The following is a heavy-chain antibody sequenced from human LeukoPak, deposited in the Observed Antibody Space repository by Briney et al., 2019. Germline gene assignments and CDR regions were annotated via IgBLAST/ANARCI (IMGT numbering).Heavy chain of an antibody. V-gene: IGHV4-59*11. J-gene: IGHJ4*02. CDR1: GGSISSHY. CDR3: ATYLGATNEMALDY. D-gene: IGHD1-26*01. CDR2: IYYSGST. Sequence: PSETLSLTCTVSGGSISSHYRSWIRQPPGKGLEWIGYIYYSGSTNYNPSLKSRVTISVDTSKNQFSLKLSSVTAADTAVYYCATYLGATNEMALDYWGQGTLVTVSS.